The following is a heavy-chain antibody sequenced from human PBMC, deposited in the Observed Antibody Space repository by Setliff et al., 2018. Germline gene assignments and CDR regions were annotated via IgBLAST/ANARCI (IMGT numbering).Heavy chain of an antibody. CDR2: IYTSWST. Sequence: SETLSLTCTVSDDSISSRHYYWSWIRQPAGKGLEWLGQIYTSWSTNYNPSLKGRATLSIDASKRQFSLKLSSVTAADTAVYYCARHATYYYGSGNLPFDSWGQGTLVTVSS. J-gene: IGHJ4*02. CDR3: ARHATYYYGSGNLPFDS. V-gene: IGHV4-61*09. D-gene: IGHD3-10*01. CDR1: DDSISSRHYY.